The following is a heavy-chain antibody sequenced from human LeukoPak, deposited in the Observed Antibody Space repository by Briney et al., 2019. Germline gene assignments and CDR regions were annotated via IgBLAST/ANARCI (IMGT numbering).Heavy chain of an antibody. J-gene: IGHJ6*02. CDR3: ARRKNSYCSSTSCLIWYYYYGMDV. Sequence: PSETPSLTCAVYGGSFSGYYWSWIRQPPGKGLEWIGEINHSGSTNYNPSLKSRVTISVDTSKNQFSLKLSSVTAADTAVYYCARRKNSYCSSTSCLIWYYYYGMDVWGQGTTVTVSS. V-gene: IGHV4-34*01. CDR2: INHSGST. D-gene: IGHD2-2*01. CDR1: GGSFSGYY.